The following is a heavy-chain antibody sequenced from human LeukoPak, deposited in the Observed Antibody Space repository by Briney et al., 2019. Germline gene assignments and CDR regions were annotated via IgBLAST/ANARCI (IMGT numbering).Heavy chain of an antibody. CDR2: ISAYNGNT. CDR1: GYTFTSYG. Sequence: PKASVKVSCKASGYTFTSYGISWVRQAPGQGLEWMGWISAYNGNTNYAQKLQGRVTMTTDTSTSTAYMELRSLRSDDTAVYYCAREYTGQWLRGSIFDYRGQGTLVTVSS. CDR3: AREYTGQWLRGSIFDY. D-gene: IGHD6-19*01. J-gene: IGHJ4*02. V-gene: IGHV1-18*01.